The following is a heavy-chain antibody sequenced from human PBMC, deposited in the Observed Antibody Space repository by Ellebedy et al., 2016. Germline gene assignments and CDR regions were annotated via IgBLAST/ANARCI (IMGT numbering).Heavy chain of an antibody. CDR1: GFTFSSYW. CDR3: ARDLTASGTLDY. Sequence: GESLKISCVASGFTFSSYWIHWVRQAPGKGLEWVADIKPDGSVTYYVDYVRGRLTISRDNARSSVYLQLNRMRVVDTAVYHCARDLTASGTLDYWGRGTLVTVSS. CDR2: IKPDGSVT. D-gene: IGHD3-10*01. J-gene: IGHJ4*02. V-gene: IGHV3-7*03.